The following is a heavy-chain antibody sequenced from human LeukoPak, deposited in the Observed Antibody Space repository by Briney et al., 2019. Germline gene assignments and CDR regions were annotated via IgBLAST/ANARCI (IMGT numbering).Heavy chain of an antibody. J-gene: IGHJ4*02. CDR1: GGSISSSNDY. Sequence: PSETLSLTCTVAGGSISSSNDYWGWVRQPPGKGLEWIATIYYIGSTQYNPSLKSRVTISVDTSKNQFSLKLSSVTAADTAVYYCARLVRAFAPYFDYWGQGTLVTVSS. CDR2: IYYIGST. CDR3: ARLVRAFAPYFDY. V-gene: IGHV4-39*01. D-gene: IGHD3-10*01.